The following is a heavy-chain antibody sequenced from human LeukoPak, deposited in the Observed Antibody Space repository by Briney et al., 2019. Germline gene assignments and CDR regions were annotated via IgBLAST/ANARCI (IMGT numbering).Heavy chain of an antibody. D-gene: IGHD3-16*01. CDR1: GLSISGYW. V-gene: IGHV3-74*01. J-gene: IGHJ5*02. CDR2: INSDGSGT. Sequence: QPGGSLRLSCTASGLSISGYWMRWVRQAPGKGLVWLSRINSDGSGTDYADSVKGRFTVSRDNGKNTVYLRMSSLRAEDTAVYYCARDPYILDAAWGQGTLVTVSS. CDR3: ARDPYILDAA.